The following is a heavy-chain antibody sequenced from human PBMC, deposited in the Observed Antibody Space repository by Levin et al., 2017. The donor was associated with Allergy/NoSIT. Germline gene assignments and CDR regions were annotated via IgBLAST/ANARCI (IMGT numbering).Heavy chain of an antibody. J-gene: IGHJ4*02. D-gene: IGHD3-3*01. CDR3: TRDDFRPGAYFGY. CDR2: IRSKAYGGTT. Sequence: GGSLRLSCTASGFTFGDYAMSWFRQAPGKGLEWVGFIRSKAYGGTTEYAASVRGRFTISRDDSKSIAYLQMNSLKIEDTAVYYCTRDDFRPGAYFGYWGQGILVTVSS. V-gene: IGHV3-49*03. CDR1: GFTFGDYA.